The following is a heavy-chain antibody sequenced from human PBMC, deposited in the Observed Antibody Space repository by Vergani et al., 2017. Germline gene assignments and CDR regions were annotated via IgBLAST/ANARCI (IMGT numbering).Heavy chain of an antibody. CDR1: GGPFSSYA. CDR3: ATPTPYYYDSSGYYYLYAFYI. J-gene: IGHJ3*02. Sequence: QVQLVQSGAEVKKPGSSVKVSCKASGGPFSSYAISWVRQAPGQGLEWMGGIIPIFGTANDAQKFQGRVTLTADESTSTAYMELSSLRSEDTAVYYCATPTPYYYDSSGYYYLYAFYIWGQGTMVTVSS. V-gene: IGHV1-69*01. D-gene: IGHD3-22*01. CDR2: IIPIFGTA.